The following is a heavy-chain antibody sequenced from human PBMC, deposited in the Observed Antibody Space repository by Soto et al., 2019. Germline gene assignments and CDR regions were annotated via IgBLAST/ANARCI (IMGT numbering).Heavy chain of an antibody. CDR2: ISGSGGST. CDR1: GFTFSNYA. CDR3: ARDLGVAVATITLEY. Sequence: PGGSQRLSCAASGFTFSNYAMSWVRQAPGKGLEWVSAISGSGGSTYYADSVKGRFTISRDDAKSSLYLQMNSLRVEDTGVYYCARDLGVAVATITLEYWGRGTLVTVSS. D-gene: IGHD2-15*01. V-gene: IGHV3-23*01. J-gene: IGHJ4*02.